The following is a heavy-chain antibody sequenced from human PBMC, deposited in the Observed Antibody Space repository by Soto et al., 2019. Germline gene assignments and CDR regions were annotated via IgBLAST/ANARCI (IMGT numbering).Heavy chain of an antibody. J-gene: IGHJ1*01. CDR3: ARGPSWDKVYN. CDR2: IHSGGTT. D-gene: IGHD1-1*01. V-gene: IGHV4-30-4*01. Sequence: QVHLHEPGPRLVEPSHTLSLTCTVSGASISNGYYSWSWIRQSPVTGLEWIGHIHSGGTTYSNPSIKSRLTISVDMSKNQFSLKLSSLTAADTAVYYCARGPSWDKVYNWGQGTLVTFSS. CDR1: GASISNGYYS.